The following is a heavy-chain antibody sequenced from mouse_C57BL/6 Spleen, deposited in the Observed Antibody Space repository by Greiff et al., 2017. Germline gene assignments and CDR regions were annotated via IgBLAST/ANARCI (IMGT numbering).Heavy chain of an antibody. CDR1: GFNIKDDY. Sequence: EVQLQQSGAELVRPGASVKLSCTASGFNIKDDYMHWVKQRPEQGLEWIGWIDPENGDTEYASKFQGKATITADTSSNTAYLQLSSLTSEDTAVYYCSTTVVQRDCFAYWGQGTLVTVSA. D-gene: IGHD1-1*01. CDR3: STTVVQRDCFAY. J-gene: IGHJ3*01. CDR2: IDPENGDT. V-gene: IGHV14-4*01.